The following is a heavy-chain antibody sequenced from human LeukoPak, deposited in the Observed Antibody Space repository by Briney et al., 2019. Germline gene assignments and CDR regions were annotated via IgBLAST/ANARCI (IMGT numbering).Heavy chain of an antibody. CDR2: IIGSGSNT. V-gene: IGHV3-23*01. D-gene: IGHD4-23*01. CDR1: GFTFSSYG. CDR3: AKPTTVLTSYDY. J-gene: IGHJ4*02. Sequence: GGSLRLSCAASGFTFSSYGMSWVRQAPGKGLQWVSVIIGSGSNTYYADSVKGRFTISRDNARNTLYLQMNNLRAEDTAVYYCAKPTTVLTSYDYWGQGTLVTVSS.